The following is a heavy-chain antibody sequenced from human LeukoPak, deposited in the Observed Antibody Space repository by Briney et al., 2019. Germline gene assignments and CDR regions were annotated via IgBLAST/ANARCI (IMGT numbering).Heavy chain of an antibody. Sequence: SETLSLTCAVYGGSFSGYYWSWIRQPPGKGLEWIGEINHSGSTNYNPSLKSRVTISVDTSKNQFSLKLSSVTAADTAVYYCARGRRYYYDSSFYYYYYMDVWGKGTTVTVSS. CDR2: INHSGST. V-gene: IGHV4-34*01. CDR1: GGSFSGYY. J-gene: IGHJ6*03. CDR3: ARGRRYYYDSSFYYYYYMDV. D-gene: IGHD3-22*01.